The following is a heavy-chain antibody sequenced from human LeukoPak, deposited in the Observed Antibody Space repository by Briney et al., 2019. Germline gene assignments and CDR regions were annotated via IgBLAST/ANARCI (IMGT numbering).Heavy chain of an antibody. D-gene: IGHD2-2*01. Sequence: GASVKVSCKVSGYSLTELSMHWVRQAPGKGLEWMGGFDPDDGETPLFAQKFQGRVSMTEDTSTDTAYMELSSLSSEDTAVCYCATGTIYCSSCSGDYWGQGTLVTVSS. J-gene: IGHJ4*02. CDR3: ATGTIYCSSCSGDY. V-gene: IGHV1-24*01. CDR1: GYSLTELS. CDR2: FDPDDGET.